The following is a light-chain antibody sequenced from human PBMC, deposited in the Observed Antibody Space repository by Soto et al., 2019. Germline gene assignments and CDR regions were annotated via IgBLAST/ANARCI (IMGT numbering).Light chain of an antibody. CDR1: SSDVGGYNY. J-gene: IGLJ2*01. CDR2: EVS. CDR3: SSYATTSVVV. Sequence: QSALTQPASVSGSPGQSVTISCSGTSSDVGGYNYVSWYQQNPGTDPNLMLYEVSKRPSGVSNRSSGSKSANTASLIISGLQADDEADYYCSSYATTSVVVFGAGTKLTVL. V-gene: IGLV2-14*01.